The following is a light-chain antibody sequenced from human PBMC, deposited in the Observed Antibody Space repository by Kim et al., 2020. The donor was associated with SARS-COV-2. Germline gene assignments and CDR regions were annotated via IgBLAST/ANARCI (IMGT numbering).Light chain of an antibody. CDR2: GAS. CDR1: QSVSSN. Sequence: EIVMTQSPATLSVSPGERATLSCRASQSVSSNLAWYQQKPGQAPRLLIYGASTRVTGIPARFSGSGSGTEFTLTISNLQSEDFAIYYCQQYNNWPPITFGQGTRLEIK. V-gene: IGKV3-15*01. J-gene: IGKJ5*01. CDR3: QQYNNWPPIT.